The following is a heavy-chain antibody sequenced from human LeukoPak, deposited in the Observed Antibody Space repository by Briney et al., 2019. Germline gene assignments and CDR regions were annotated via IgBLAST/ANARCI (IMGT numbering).Heavy chain of an antibody. CDR1: GGSITSRDSS. CDR2: INYSGST. V-gene: IGHV4-30-4*01. Sequence: SETLSLTCTVSGGSITSRDSSWSWIRQPPGKGLEWIGYINYSGSTSYNPSLKSRVTISVDTSKNQFSLKLSSVTAADTAVYYCARKKNKKGDGLDVWGQGTTVTV. D-gene: IGHD1/OR15-1a*01. J-gene: IGHJ6*02. CDR3: ARKKNKKGDGLDV.